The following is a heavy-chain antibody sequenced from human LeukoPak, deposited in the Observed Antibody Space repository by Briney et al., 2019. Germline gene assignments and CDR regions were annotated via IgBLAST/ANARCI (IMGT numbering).Heavy chain of an antibody. J-gene: IGHJ4*02. Sequence: ASVKVSCKVSGYTLTELSMHWVRQAPGKGLEWVGGFDLEDGETVYAQKFQGRVTMTEDTSSDTAYMDLSSLRSEDTAVYYCATAFRNYDFWSGPGFKYWGQGTLVTVSS. CDR2: FDLEDGET. V-gene: IGHV1-24*01. D-gene: IGHD3-3*01. CDR3: ATAFRNYDFWSGPGFKY. CDR1: GYTLTELS.